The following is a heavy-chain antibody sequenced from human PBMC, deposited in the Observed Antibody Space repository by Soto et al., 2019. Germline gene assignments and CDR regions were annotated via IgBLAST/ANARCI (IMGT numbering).Heavy chain of an antibody. J-gene: IGHJ6*02. CDR2: IYYNGST. V-gene: IGHV4-39*01. CDR3: ARAGGIVVPAATFSSYYYGMDV. Sequence: PSETLSLTCTVSGGSISSSSYYWGWIRQPPGKGLEWIGSIYYNGSTYYNPSLKSRVTISVDTSKNQFSLKLSSVTAADTAVYYCARAGGIVVPAATFSSYYYGMDVWGQGTTVTVSS. CDR1: GGSISSSSYY. D-gene: IGHD2-2*01.